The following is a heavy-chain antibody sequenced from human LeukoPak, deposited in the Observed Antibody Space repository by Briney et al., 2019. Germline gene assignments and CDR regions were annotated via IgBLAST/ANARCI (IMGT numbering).Heavy chain of an antibody. V-gene: IGHV1-18*01. CDR1: GYTFTSYG. Sequence: ASVKVSCKASGYTFTSYGISWVRQAPGQGLEWMGWISVYNGNTNYAQKLQGRVTMTTDTSTSTAYMELRSLRSDDTAVYYCARLFPAGIAVAGNFDYWGQGTLVPVSS. D-gene: IGHD6-19*01. CDR3: ARLFPAGIAVAGNFDY. J-gene: IGHJ4*02. CDR2: ISVYNGNT.